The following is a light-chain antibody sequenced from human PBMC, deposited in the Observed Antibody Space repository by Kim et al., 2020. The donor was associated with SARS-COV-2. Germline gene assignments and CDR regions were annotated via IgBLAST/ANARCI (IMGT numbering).Light chain of an antibody. Sequence: DIQMTQSPSSLSASVGDRVTITCRESQSIGKYLNWYQQKPGRVPRLLIFTASNLQSGVPSRFSGSGSGTDFTLTITSLQPEDSATYYCQQSSTTPALSFGGGTKLEI. CDR1: QSIGKY. CDR2: TAS. J-gene: IGKJ2*03. CDR3: QQSSTTPALS. V-gene: IGKV1-39*01.